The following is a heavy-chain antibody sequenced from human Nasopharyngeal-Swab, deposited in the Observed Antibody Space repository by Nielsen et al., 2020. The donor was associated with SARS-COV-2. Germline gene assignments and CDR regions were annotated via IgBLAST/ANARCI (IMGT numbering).Heavy chain of an antibody. D-gene: IGHD3-16*01. V-gene: IGHV6-1*01. J-gene: IGHJ5*02. Sequence: RQCPSRGLEWLGRTYYRSKWYNDYAVSVKSRITINPDTSKNQFSLQLNSVTPEDTAVYYCARERLDVDWFDPWGQGTLVTVSS. CDR2: TYYRSKWYN. CDR3: ARERLDVDWFDP.